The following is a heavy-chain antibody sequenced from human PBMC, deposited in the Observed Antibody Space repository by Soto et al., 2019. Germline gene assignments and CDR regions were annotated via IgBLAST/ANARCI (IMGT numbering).Heavy chain of an antibody. J-gene: IGHJ6*02. V-gene: IGHV1-18*01. D-gene: IGHD6-13*01. CDR3: ARTLQRASAGNYHYYGMDV. Sequence: ASVKVSCKASGYTFTSYGISWVRQAPGQGLEWMGWISAYNGNTNYAQKLQGRVTRTTDTSTSTAYIALRSLISYDTAVYYCARTLQRASAGNYHYYGMDVWGQGTTVTVS. CDR1: GYTFTSYG. CDR2: ISAYNGNT.